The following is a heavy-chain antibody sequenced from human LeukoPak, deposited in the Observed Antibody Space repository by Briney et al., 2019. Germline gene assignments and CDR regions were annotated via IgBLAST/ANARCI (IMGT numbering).Heavy chain of an antibody. Sequence: PSETLSLTRTVSGGSISSGDYYWSWIRQPPGKGLEWIGYIYYSGSTYYNPSLKSRVTISVDTSKNQFSLKLSSVTAADTAVYYCARGGYDSPFDYWGQGTLVTVSS. J-gene: IGHJ4*02. V-gene: IGHV4-30-4*01. CDR2: IYYSGST. CDR3: ARGGYDSPFDY. D-gene: IGHD5-12*01. CDR1: GGSISSGDYY.